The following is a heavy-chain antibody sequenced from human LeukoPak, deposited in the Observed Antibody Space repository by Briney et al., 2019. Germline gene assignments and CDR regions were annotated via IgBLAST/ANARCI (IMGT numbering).Heavy chain of an antibody. V-gene: IGHV3-48*04. D-gene: IGHD3-3*01. CDR2: IIGSSSGSTSII. CDR3: ARDFWSGYYTED. CDR1: GIIFSTYA. Sequence: GGSLRLSSELSGIIFSTYAMNWVREAPGKGLEWISYIIGSSSGSTSIIHYADSVKGRFTISRDNAKNSLHLQMDSLSAEDTAVYYCARDFWSGYYTEDWGQGALVIVSS. J-gene: IGHJ4*02.